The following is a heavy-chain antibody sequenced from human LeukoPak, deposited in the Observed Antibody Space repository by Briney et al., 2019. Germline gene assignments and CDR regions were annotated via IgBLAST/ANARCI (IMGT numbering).Heavy chain of an antibody. CDR2: INPNSGGT. D-gene: IGHD5-24*01. J-gene: IGHJ4*02. CDR3: ARDFKLNYDY. V-gene: IGHV1-2*06. CDR1: GYTFTGYY. Sequence: ASVKVSCKASGYTFTGYYIHWVRQAPGQWLEWMGRINPNSGGTNYAQKFQGRVTMTRDTSISTAYMELSRLRSDDTAVYYCARDFKLNYDYWGQGTLVTVSS.